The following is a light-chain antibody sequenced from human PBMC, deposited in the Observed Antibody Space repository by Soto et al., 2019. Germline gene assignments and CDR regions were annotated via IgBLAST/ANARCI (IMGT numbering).Light chain of an antibody. Sequence: TQSPATLSVSPGEGATLSCRASQSINNDLAWYQQKPGQAPRLLVYHASTRATGIPAWFSGSGSGTEFTLTINGLQSEDSAVYYCQQYNFSPPNTFGGGTKVDIK. CDR2: HAS. CDR3: QQYNFSPPNT. CDR1: QSINND. J-gene: IGKJ4*01. V-gene: IGKV3-15*01.